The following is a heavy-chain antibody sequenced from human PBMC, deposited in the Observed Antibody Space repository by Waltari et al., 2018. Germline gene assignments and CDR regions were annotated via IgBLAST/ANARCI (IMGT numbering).Heavy chain of an antibody. CDR3: ARVIRRQNMVRGVMGWFDP. CDR2: SNHSGRT. V-gene: IGHV4-34*01. Sequence: QVQLQQWGAGLLKPSETLSLTCAVYGGSFSGYYWSWIRQPPGKGLEWLGESNHSGRTNYNPSLKSRVTISVDTSKNQFSLKLSSVTAADTAVYYCARVIRRQNMVRGVMGWFDPWGQGTLVTVSS. CDR1: GGSFSGYY. D-gene: IGHD3-10*01. J-gene: IGHJ5*02.